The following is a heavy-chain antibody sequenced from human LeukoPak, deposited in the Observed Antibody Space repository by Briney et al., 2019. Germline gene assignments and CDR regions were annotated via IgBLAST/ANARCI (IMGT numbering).Heavy chain of an antibody. CDR2: ISTISAV. V-gene: IGHV3-48*01. J-gene: IGHJ4*02. CDR1: GFVFSNYN. Sequence: GGSLRLSCAASGFVFSNYNMNWVRQAPGRGLEWISYISTISAVYYADSVKGRFTISRDNAKNSLYLQMNSLRAEDTAIYYYARTPTPGRPVKAYFDYWGQGTLVTVSS. D-gene: IGHD1-1*01. CDR3: ARTPTPGRPVKAYFDY.